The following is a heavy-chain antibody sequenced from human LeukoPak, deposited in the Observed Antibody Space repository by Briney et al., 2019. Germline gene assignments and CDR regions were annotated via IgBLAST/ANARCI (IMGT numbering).Heavy chain of an antibody. J-gene: IGHJ4*02. CDR2: FSGSGGRT. D-gene: IGHD3-10*01. CDR1: GFALSSFA. V-gene: IGHV3-23*01. Sequence: GGSLRLSCAASGFALSSFAMGWVRQAPGRGLEWVSAFSGSGGRTYYADSVKGRFTISRDNTKNTLHPQMNSLRAEDTAVYYCADGDKKRITMVRGVMHPFDYWGQGTLVTVSS. CDR3: ADGDKKRITMVRGVMHPFDY.